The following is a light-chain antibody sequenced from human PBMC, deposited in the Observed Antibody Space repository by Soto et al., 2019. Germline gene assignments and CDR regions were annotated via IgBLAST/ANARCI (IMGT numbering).Light chain of an antibody. CDR1: QSVSSY. Sequence: EIVLTQSPSTLSLSPGERATLSCRVSQSVSSYLAWYQQKPGQAPRLLIYGASSRATGIPDRFSGSGSGTDFTLTISRLEPEDSAVYYCQDSSTSPWPFGQGTKVDIK. CDR3: QDSSTSPWP. CDR2: GAS. V-gene: IGKV3-20*01. J-gene: IGKJ1*01.